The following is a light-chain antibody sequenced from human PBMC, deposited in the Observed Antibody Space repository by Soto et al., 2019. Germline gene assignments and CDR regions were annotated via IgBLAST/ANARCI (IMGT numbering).Light chain of an antibody. J-gene: IGLJ2*01. CDR2: EVT. V-gene: IGLV2-14*01. Sequence: QSVLTQPASVSGSLGQSITISCTGTSSDIGTYNHVSWYQQSPGKAPKLMIYEVTNRPSGVSYRFSASKSGNTASLTISGLQAEDEADYYCSSYTSSSTLIFGGGTKVTVL. CDR3: SSYTSSSTLI. CDR1: SSDIGTYNH.